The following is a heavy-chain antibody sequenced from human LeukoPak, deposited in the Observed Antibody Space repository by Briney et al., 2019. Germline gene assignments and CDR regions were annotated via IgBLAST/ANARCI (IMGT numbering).Heavy chain of an antibody. CDR1: GGSISSGSYY. D-gene: IGHD3-22*01. CDR3: ARDLRVYYYHSITAFDI. CDR2: IYTSGST. Sequence: SETLSLTCTVSGGSISSGSYYWSWIRQPAGKGLEWIGRIYTSGSTNYNPSLKSRVTISVDTSKNQFSLKLSSVTAADTAVYYCARDLRVYYYHSITAFDIWGQGTMVTVSS. J-gene: IGHJ3*02. V-gene: IGHV4-61*02.